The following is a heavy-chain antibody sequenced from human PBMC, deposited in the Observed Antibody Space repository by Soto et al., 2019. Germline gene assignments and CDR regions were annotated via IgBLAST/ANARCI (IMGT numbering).Heavy chain of an antibody. D-gene: IGHD1-26*01. J-gene: IGHJ4*02. CDR2: IRSKAYGGTT. Sequence: GSLRLSCTASGFTFGDYAMSWVRQAPGKGLEWVGFIRSKAYGGTTEYAASVKGRFTISRDDSKSIAYLQMNSLKTEDTAVYYCTSELPAFPNYWGQGTLVTVSS. CDR3: TSELPAFPNY. CDR1: GFTFGDYA. V-gene: IGHV3-49*04.